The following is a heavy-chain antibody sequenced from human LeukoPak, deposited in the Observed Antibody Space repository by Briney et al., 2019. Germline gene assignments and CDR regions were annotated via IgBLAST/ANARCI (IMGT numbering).Heavy chain of an antibody. CDR2: MKSNNGHT. D-gene: IGHD7-27*01. CDR1: GYTFTSFD. Sequence: GASVKVSCKASGYTFTSFDFNWVRQATGQGLEWMGWMKSNNGHTGYAQKFPGRVTMTRDTSISTAYMELSSLTFEDTAVYYCARGPPNWGMVGYWGQGTLVTVSS. J-gene: IGHJ4*02. CDR3: ARGPPNWGMVGY. V-gene: IGHV1-8*01.